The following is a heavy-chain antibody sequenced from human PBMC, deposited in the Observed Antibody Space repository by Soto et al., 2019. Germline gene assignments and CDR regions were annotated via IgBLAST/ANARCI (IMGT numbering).Heavy chain of an antibody. CDR1: GFTFSSYS. J-gene: IGHJ3*02. Sequence: EVQLVESGGGLVQPGGSLRLSCAASGFTFSSYSMNWVRQAPGKGLECISYISSSSSIKYYADSVKGRFTISRDNAKNSLDLQMSSLGAEDTAVYYCARDTAVAGKDAFDIWGQETMVTVSS. V-gene: IGHV3-48*01. CDR3: ARDTAVAGKDAFDI. D-gene: IGHD6-19*01. CDR2: ISSSSSIK.